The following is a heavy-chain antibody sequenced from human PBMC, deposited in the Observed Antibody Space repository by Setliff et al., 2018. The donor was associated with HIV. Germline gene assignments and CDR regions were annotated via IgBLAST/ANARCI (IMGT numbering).Heavy chain of an antibody. J-gene: IGHJ6*03. V-gene: IGHV4-39*01. D-gene: IGHD3-10*01. CDR3: ASLDGSESPYIYYYYMDV. CDR2: INYRGNT. Sequence: PSETLSLTCTVSDDSISSYYWGWIRQPPGKGLEWIGSINYRGNTYYNPSLKSRAAISVDTSKNQISLKLSSVTAADTAVYYCASLDGSESPYIYYYYMDVWGKGTAVTVSS. CDR1: DDSISSYY.